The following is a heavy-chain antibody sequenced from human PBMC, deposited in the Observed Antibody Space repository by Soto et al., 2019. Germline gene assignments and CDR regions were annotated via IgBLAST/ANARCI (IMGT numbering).Heavy chain of an antibody. CDR1: GFTFSSYD. J-gene: IGHJ4*02. V-gene: IGHV3-64*01. D-gene: IGHD3-16*01. Sequence: EVQLVESGGGLVQPGGSLRLSCAASGFTFSSYDMHWVRQAPGKGLEYISAISSNGGITYYANSLKGRFTISRDNSKNMMYLQMGSLRAEDMAVYYCVRDTSFDYWGQGTLVTVSS. CDR3: VRDTSFDY. CDR2: ISSNGGIT.